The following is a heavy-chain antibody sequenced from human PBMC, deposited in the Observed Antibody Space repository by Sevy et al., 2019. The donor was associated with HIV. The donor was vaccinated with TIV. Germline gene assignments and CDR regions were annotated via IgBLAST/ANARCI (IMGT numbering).Heavy chain of an antibody. CDR1: GFTFSYAW. Sequence: GGSLRLSCAASGFTFSYAWMSWVRQAPGKGLEWLGRIKSKADGGTTDYAAPVKGRFTISRDDSKNTLYLQMNSLKTEDTAVYYCSTDPIIGLLVTDGMDVWGQGTTVTVSS. J-gene: IGHJ6*02. CDR2: IKSKADGGTT. CDR3: STDPIIGLLVTDGMDV. D-gene: IGHD2-21*02. V-gene: IGHV3-15*01.